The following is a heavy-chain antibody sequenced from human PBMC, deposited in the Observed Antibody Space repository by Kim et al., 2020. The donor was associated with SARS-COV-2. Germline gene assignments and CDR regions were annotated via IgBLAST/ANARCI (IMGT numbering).Heavy chain of an antibody. CDR2: IYYSGST. Sequence: SETLSLTCTVSGGSIRYYYWSWIRQPPGKGLEWIGYIYYSGSTDYNPSLKSRVTISVDTSKNQFSLKLSSVTAADTAVYYCARVRRSCIKGVCQTHYYYGMDVWGQGTTVTVSS. D-gene: IGHD2-8*01. J-gene: IGHJ6*02. V-gene: IGHV4-59*01. CDR3: ARVRRSCIKGVCQTHYYYGMDV. CDR1: GGSIRYYY.